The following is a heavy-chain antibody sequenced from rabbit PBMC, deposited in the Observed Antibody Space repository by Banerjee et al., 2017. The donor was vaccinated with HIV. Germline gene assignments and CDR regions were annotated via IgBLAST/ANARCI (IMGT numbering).Heavy chain of an antibody. D-gene: IGHD1-1*01. CDR2: IYAGSSDNT. CDR3: ARDLFSGYASE. CDR1: GFSFSSGYY. Sequence: QSLEESGGDLVKPGASLTLTCTASGFSFSSGYYMCWVRQAPGKGLELIACIYAGSSDNTYYASWAKGRFTISKTSSTTVTLQMTSLTVADTATYFCARDLFSGYASEWGPGTLVTVS. V-gene: IGHV1S40*01. J-gene: IGHJ4*01.